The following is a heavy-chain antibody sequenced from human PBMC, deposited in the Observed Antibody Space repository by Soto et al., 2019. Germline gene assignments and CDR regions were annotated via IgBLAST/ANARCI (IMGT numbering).Heavy chain of an antibody. V-gene: IGHV3-30*18. CDR1: GFTFSSYG. CDR3: GKDGSSGWPYFGDMDV. J-gene: IGHJ6*02. Sequence: QVQLVESGGGVVQPGRSLRLSCAASGFTFSSYGMHWVRQAPGKGLEWVAVILYDGSKKYYADSVKGRFTISRDNSKNTMYLQMSSRRGEDTALYYCGKDGSSGWPYFGDMDVWGRGTTVTVSS. D-gene: IGHD6-19*01. CDR2: ILYDGSKK.